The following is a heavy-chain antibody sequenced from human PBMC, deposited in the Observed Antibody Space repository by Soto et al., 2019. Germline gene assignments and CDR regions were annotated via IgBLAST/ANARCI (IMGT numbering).Heavy chain of an antibody. V-gene: IGHV4-39*01. Sequence: QLQLQESGPGLVKPSETLSLTCTVSGDSISSTAYYWDWIRQPPGKGLEWIGNIHRAWSTYYNPSLRRRVTISADKSTNQFSLKLSSVPAADTAVYYCARLRVEPPAMWAFDYWGQGTLVTVSS. CDR2: IHRAWST. D-gene: IGHD2-2*01. CDR3: ARLRVEPPAMWAFDY. J-gene: IGHJ4*02. CDR1: GDSISSTAYY.